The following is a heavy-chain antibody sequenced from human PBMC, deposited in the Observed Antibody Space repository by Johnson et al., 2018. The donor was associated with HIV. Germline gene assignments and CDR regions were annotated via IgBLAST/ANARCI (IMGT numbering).Heavy chain of an antibody. CDR1: GFTVSSNY. V-gene: IGHV3-53*01. Sequence: VQLVESGGGLIQPGGSLRLSCAASGFTVSSNYMSWVRQAPGKGLEWVSVIYTGGSTYYADSVKGRFTISRDNSKNTLYLQMNSLRAEDTAVYYCARDNNDSSGYLGAFDIWGQGTMVTVSS. J-gene: IGHJ3*02. CDR2: IYTGGST. CDR3: ARDNNDSSGYLGAFDI. D-gene: IGHD3-22*01.